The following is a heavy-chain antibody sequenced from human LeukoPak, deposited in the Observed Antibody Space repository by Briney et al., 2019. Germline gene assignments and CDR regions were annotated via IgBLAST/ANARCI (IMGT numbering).Heavy chain of an antibody. Sequence: SETLSLTCTVSGGSISGSSYYWGWIRQPPGKGLEWIGSIYYSGSTYYNPSPKSRVTISVDTSKNQFSLKLSSVTAADTAVYYCARRDYVWGSYRSLLDYWGQGTLVTVSS. V-gene: IGHV4-39*01. J-gene: IGHJ4*02. CDR2: IYYSGST. CDR3: ARRDYVWGSYRSLLDY. CDR1: GGSISGSSYY. D-gene: IGHD3-16*02.